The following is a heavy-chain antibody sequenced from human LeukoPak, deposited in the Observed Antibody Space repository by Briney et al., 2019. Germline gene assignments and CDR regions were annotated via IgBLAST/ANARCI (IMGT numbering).Heavy chain of an antibody. J-gene: IGHJ4*02. V-gene: IGHV1-46*01. D-gene: IGHD5-12*01. Sequence: GASVKVSCKASGYTFTSYYMHWVRQAPGQGLEWMGIINPSGGSTSYAQKFQGRVTMTRDTSTSTVYMELSSLRSEDTAVYYCARHHSGYDLTLGFDYWGQGTLVTVSS. CDR1: GYTFTSYY. CDR2: INPSGGST. CDR3: ARHHSGYDLTLGFDY.